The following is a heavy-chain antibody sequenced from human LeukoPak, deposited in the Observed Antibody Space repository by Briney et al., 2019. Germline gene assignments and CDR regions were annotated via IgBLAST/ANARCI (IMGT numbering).Heavy chain of an antibody. Sequence: PGGSLRLSCAASGFTFSSYAMSWVRQPPGKGLEWVSYISGSGGSTYYAASVKGRFTISRDNSKNTLYLQTNSLRAEDTAVYYCAKDRYNWNDGPATFDYWGQGTLVTVSS. V-gene: IGHV3-23*01. CDR3: AKDRYNWNDGPATFDY. CDR2: ISGSGGST. J-gene: IGHJ4*02. CDR1: GFTFSSYA. D-gene: IGHD1-20*01.